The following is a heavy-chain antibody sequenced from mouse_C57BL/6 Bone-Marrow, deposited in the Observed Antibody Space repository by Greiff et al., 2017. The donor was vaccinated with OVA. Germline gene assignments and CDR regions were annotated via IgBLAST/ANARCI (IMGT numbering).Heavy chain of an antibody. CDR1: GFTFSSYA. D-gene: IGHD1-1*01. Sequence: EVQLQESGGGLVKPGGSLKLSCAASGFTFSSYAMSWVRQTPEKRLEWVATISDGGSYTYYPDNVKGRFTISRDNAKNNLYLQMSHLKSEDTAMYYCARDDYGRWYFDVWGTGTTVTVSS. CDR2: ISDGGSYT. J-gene: IGHJ1*03. V-gene: IGHV5-4*01. CDR3: ARDDYGRWYFDV.